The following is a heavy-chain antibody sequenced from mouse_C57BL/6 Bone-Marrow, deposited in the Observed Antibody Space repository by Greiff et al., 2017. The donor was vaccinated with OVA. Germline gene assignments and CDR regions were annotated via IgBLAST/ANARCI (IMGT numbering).Heavy chain of an antibody. J-gene: IGHJ1*03. CDR1: GFSLTSYG. CDR2: IWSGGST. D-gene: IGHD6-1*01. CDR3: ARTPLWDWYFDV. Sequence: VKLMESGPGLVQPSQSLSITCTVSGFSLTSYGVHWVRQSPGKGLEWLGVIWSGGSTDYNAAFISRLSISKDNSKSQVFFKMNSLQADDTAIYYCARTPLWDWYFDVWGTGTTVTVSS. V-gene: IGHV2-2*01.